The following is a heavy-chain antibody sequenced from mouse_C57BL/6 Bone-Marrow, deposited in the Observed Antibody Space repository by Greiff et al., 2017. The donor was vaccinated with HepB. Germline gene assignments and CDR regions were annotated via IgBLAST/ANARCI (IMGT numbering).Heavy chain of an antibody. CDR3: ARDGGGTFDY. D-gene: IGHD4-1*01. V-gene: IGHV5-16*01. J-gene: IGHJ2*01. CDR2: INYDGSST. Sequence: EVQRVESEGGLVQPGSSMKLSCTASGFTFSDYYMAWVRQVPEKGLEWVANINYDGSSTYYLDSLKSRFIISRDNAKNILYLQMSSLKSEDTATYYCARDGGGTFDYWGQGTTLTVSS. CDR1: GFTFSDYY.